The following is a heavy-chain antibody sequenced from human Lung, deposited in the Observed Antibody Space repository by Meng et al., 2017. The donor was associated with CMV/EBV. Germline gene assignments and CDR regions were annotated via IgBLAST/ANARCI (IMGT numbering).Heavy chain of an antibody. CDR2: IDYSGST. D-gene: IGHD1-26*01. CDR1: GCPSSSNIL. J-gene: IGHJ4*02. CDR3: ARGKQDAWELLAY. Sequence: QVRLKESGPGLLRPPGPLSLTCGFPGCPSSSNILWAWVRQPPGKGLEWIGDIDYSGSTNYNPSLNSRISISLDKSKNHFSLKVNSVTAADTAVYYCARGKQDAWELLAYWGQGALVTVSS. V-gene: IGHV4-4*03.